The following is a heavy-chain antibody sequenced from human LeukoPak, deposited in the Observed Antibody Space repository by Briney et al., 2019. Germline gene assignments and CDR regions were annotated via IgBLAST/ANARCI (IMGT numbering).Heavy chain of an antibody. Sequence: GGSLRLSCAVSGFTVSNNYMNWVRQAPGKGLEWVSVIYSGGSTYYADSVKGRFTISRDNSKNTLHLQMNSLRAEDSAVYYCARDRDYGGRLGYWGQGTLVTVSS. CDR1: GFTVSNNY. V-gene: IGHV3-66*02. CDR2: IYSGGST. J-gene: IGHJ4*02. CDR3: ARDRDYGGRLGY. D-gene: IGHD4-23*01.